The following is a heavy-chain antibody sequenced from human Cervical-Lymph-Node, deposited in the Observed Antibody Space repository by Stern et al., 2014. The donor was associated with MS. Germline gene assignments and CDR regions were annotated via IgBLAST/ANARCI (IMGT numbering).Heavy chain of an antibody. CDR3: AKDYRTTIWGGVDV. D-gene: IGHD1-7*01. V-gene: IGHV3-9*01. Sequence: EVQLVESGGGLVQPGRSLRLSCTASGFTFDDYAMHWVRQIPGKGLEWVSGISWNSARGEYADSVKGRFTIFRDDAQDSLFLQMNSLRAEDTALYYCAKDYRTTIWGGVDVWGQGTTITVSS. CDR1: GFTFDDYA. CDR2: ISWNSARG. J-gene: IGHJ6*02.